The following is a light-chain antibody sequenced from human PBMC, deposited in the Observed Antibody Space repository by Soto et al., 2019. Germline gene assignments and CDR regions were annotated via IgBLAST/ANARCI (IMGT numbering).Light chain of an antibody. J-gene: IGLJ1*01. V-gene: IGLV2-14*03. CDR1: SSDVGRYKS. Sequence: QSALTQPASVSGSPGQSIAISCTGTSSDVGRYKSVAWYQQHPGRAPKLMMYDDSDRPLGVSDRFSGAKSGNTASLTITGLHAEDEADYYCSSYTTTNNRVFGAGTKLTVL. CDR2: DDS. CDR3: SSYTTTNNRV.